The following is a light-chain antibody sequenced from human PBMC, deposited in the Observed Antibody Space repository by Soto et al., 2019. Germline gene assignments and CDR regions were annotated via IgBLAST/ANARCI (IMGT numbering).Light chain of an antibody. CDR2: GAS. J-gene: IGKJ1*01. CDR1: QSVLYSSNNMNY. Sequence: DIVMTQSPDSLAVSLGERATINCKSSQSVLYSSNNMNYLAWYQQKLGQPPKLLIYGASARESGVPDRFSGSGSGTDFKLTISSLQAEDVAVYYCQQYYSTSTWTFGQGTKVEIK. CDR3: QQYYSTSTWT. V-gene: IGKV4-1*01.